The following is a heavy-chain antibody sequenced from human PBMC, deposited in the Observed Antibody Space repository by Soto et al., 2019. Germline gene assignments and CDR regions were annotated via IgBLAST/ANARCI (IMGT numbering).Heavy chain of an antibody. V-gene: IGHV4-59*01. CDR3: ARTRFGELYYFDY. D-gene: IGHD3-10*01. CDR2: IYYSGST. J-gene: IGHJ4*02. CDR1: GGSISSYY. Sequence: TLSLTCTVSGGSISSYYWSWIRQPPGKGLEWIGYIYYSGSTNYNPSLKSRVTISVDTSKNQFSLKLSSVTAADTAVYYCARTRFGELYYFDYWGQGTLVTVSS.